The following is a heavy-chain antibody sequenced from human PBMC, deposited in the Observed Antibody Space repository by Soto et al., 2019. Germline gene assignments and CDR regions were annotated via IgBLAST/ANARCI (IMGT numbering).Heavy chain of an antibody. D-gene: IGHD2-15*01. CDR3: ARDGRILGPTHAFDI. CDR1: GFTSVDSY. J-gene: IGHJ3*02. CDR2: ISSSGSTI. Sequence: PGGSLTLSGAASGFTSVDSYMSWIPQAPGKGLGWVSYISSSGSTIYYTDSVKGRFTISRDNAKNSLYLQMNSLRAEDTAVYYCARDGRILGPTHAFDIWGQGTMVTVSS. V-gene: IGHV3-11*01.